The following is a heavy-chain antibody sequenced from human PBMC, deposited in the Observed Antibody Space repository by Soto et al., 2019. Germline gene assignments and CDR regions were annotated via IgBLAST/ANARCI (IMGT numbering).Heavy chain of an antibody. D-gene: IGHD3-22*01. V-gene: IGHV3-48*01. J-gene: IGHJ2*01. Sequence: GGSLRLSCAASGFTFSTYNMVWVRQAPGKGLEWLSYIPTTSTPIYYADSVKGRFTISRDNAKNSLYLQMNSLRAEDTAVYYSARYYDTSGPDLWGRGTRVTVSS. CDR1: GFTFSTYN. CDR3: ARYYDTSGPDL. CDR2: IPTTSTPI.